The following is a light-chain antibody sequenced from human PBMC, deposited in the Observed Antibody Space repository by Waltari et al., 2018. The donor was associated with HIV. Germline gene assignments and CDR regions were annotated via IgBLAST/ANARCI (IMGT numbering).Light chain of an antibody. CDR1: SSYVGAYKY. J-gene: IGLJ2*01. Sequence: QSALTQPASVSGSPGQSITISCTGTSSYVGAYKYVSWYQHHPGKAPKFMIYDVSARPAGVADRFSGSRSGNTVSLTISGLQAEDEADYYCCSYAGGSTLLFGGGTKLTVL. CDR3: CSYAGGSTLL. V-gene: IGLV2-23*02. CDR2: DVS.